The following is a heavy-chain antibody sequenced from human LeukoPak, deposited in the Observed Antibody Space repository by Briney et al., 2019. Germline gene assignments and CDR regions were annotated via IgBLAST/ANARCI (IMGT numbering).Heavy chain of an antibody. CDR3: ARDRGSSGWPYYFDY. Sequence: ASVEVSCKASGYTFTSYYMHWVRQAPGQGLEWMGIINPSGGSTSYAQKFQGRVTMTRDMSTSTVYMELSSLRSEDTAVYYCARDRGSSGWPYYFDYWGQGTLVTVSS. J-gene: IGHJ4*02. CDR1: GYTFTSYY. D-gene: IGHD6-19*01. CDR2: INPSGGST. V-gene: IGHV1-46*01.